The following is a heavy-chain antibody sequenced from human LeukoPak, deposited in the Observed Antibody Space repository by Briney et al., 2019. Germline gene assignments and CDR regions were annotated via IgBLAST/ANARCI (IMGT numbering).Heavy chain of an antibody. Sequence: PGGSLRLSCAASGFTFSSYAMSWVRQAPGKGLEWVSAISGSGGTTYYADSVKGRFTISRDNSKNTLYLQMSSLRAEDTAVYYCAKERGIFYYDSSGYYGPFDYWGQGTLVTVSS. D-gene: IGHD3-22*01. CDR3: AKERGIFYYDSSGYYGPFDY. CDR1: GFTFSSYA. V-gene: IGHV3-23*01. J-gene: IGHJ4*02. CDR2: ISGSGGTT.